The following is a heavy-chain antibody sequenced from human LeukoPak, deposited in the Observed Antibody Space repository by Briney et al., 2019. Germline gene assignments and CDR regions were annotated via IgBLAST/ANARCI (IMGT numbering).Heavy chain of an antibody. CDR2: IYYSGTT. CDR1: GGSIRSSTYH. V-gene: IGHV4-39*01. J-gene: IGHJ5*02. D-gene: IGHD6-13*01. Sequence: SETLSLTCTVSGGSIRSSTYHWGWLRQPPGKGLEWIGSIYYSGTTYYNPSLKSRVTISVDTSKNQFSLKLTSVIAAYPAVYYCARVAAARTRWFDPWGQGTLVTVSS. CDR3: ARVAAARTRWFDP.